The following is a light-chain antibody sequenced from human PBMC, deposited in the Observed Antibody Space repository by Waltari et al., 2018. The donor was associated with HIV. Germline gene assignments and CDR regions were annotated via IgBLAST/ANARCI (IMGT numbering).Light chain of an antibody. V-gene: IGLV3-25*03. J-gene: IGLJ3*02. CDR2: KDS. Sequence: SYALTQPPSVSVSPGQKARITCSGDALPKQYAYWYPQKPGQTPVLVIYKDSARPAGIPERFTGPSSGTTVTLTSSGVQAEDEADYYCQAADSGGTYKGNWVFGGGTKLTVL. CDR3: QAADSGGTYKGNWV. CDR1: ALPKQY.